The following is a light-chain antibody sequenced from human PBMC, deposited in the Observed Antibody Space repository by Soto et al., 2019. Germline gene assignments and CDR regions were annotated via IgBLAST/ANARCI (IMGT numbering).Light chain of an antibody. J-gene: IGKJ1*01. CDR1: QSIGSW. CDR2: KAS. V-gene: IGKV1-5*03. CDR3: QQSNSFPWT. Sequence: DIPMTQSPSTLSASVGDRVTITCRASQSIGSWLAWYQQKPGKAPKLLIYKASSLESAVPSRFSGSGSGTEFTLTISSLQPDDYATYYCQQSNSFPWTFGQGTKVEIK.